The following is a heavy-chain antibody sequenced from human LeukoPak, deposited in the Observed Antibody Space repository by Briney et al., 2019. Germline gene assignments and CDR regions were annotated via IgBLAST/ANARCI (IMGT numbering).Heavy chain of an antibody. CDR1: GFTFSSYW. CDR2: ISSSSYI. Sequence: GGSLRLSCAASGFTFSSYWMSWVRQAPGKGLEWVSSISSSSYIYYADSVKGRFTISRDNAKNSLYLRMNSLRAEDTAVYYCARAASVAAADLYYFDYWGQGTLVTVSS. CDR3: ARAASVAAADLYYFDY. V-gene: IGHV3-21*01. J-gene: IGHJ4*02. D-gene: IGHD6-13*01.